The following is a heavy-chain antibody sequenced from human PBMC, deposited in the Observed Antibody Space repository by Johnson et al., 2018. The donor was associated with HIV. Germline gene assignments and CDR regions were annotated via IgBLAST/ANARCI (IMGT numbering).Heavy chain of an antibody. CDR2: IRNDGSNK. CDR1: GFNFSHYG. V-gene: IGHV3-30*02. D-gene: IGHD5-18*01. CDR3: AKGEAQEGWIQLQSYAFDF. J-gene: IGHJ3*01. Sequence: QVQLVESGGGVVQPGESLRLSCAASGFNFSHYGMHWVRQAPGKGLEWVAFIRNDGSNKFYAASVRGRFTISRDNSRKTLYLQMSNLRTEETAVYYCAKGEAQEGWIQLQSYAFDFWGRGTMVTVSS.